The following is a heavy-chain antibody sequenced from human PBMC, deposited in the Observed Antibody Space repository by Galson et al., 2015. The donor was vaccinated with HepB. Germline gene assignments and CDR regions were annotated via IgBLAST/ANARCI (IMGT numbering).Heavy chain of an antibody. V-gene: IGHV4-31*03. D-gene: IGHD3-3*01. CDR1: GGSISSGGYY. J-gene: IGHJ4*02. Sequence: TLSLTCTVSGGSISSGGYYWSWIRQHPGKGLEWIGYIYYSGSTYYNPSLKSRVTISVDTSKNQFSLKLSSVTAADTAVYYCARDRIWSGYPPSWYFDYWGPGTLVTVSS. CDR2: IYYSGST. CDR3: ARDRIWSGYPPSWYFDY.